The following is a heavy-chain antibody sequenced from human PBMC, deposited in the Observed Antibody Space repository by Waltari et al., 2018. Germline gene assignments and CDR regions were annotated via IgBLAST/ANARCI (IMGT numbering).Heavy chain of an antibody. D-gene: IGHD3-10*01. CDR1: GYSITSGYF. CDR2: IFHSGSA. CDR3: ARGGAVQGFDY. V-gene: IGHV4-38-2*01. Sequence: QVHLQESGPGLVKPSETLSLTCAVSGYSITSGYFWGWIRQSPGKGLEWIGSIFHSGSAYYNPSLKSRVTISVDTSKNQFSLKLSSVTAADTAMYYCARGGAVQGFDYWGQGTLVTVSA. J-gene: IGHJ4*02.